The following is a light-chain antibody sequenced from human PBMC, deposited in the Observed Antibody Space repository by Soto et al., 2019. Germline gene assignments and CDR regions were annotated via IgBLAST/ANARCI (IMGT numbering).Light chain of an antibody. CDR1: QDISKS. V-gene: IGKV1-33*01. Sequence: DIQMTQSPSSLSASVGDRVTITCQASQDISKSLKWYQQKSGKAPKLLICGASTLETGVPSRFSGSGSGTDFTLTISSLQPEDIGTYYCQQYVNVPFTFGPGTKVDI. CDR3: QQYVNVPFT. CDR2: GAS. J-gene: IGKJ3*01.